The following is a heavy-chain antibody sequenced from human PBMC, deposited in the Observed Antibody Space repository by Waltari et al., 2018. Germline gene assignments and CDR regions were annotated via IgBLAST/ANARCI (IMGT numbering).Heavy chain of an antibody. D-gene: IGHD3-22*01. Sequence: VQLQESGPGLVKPSETLSLTCTVSGGSISSYYWSWIRQPPGKGLEWVSGINWNGGSTGYADSVKGRFTISRDNAKNSLYLQMNSLRAEDTALYYCATYYYDSANDAFDIWGQGTMVTVSS. J-gene: IGHJ3*02. V-gene: IGHV3-20*04. CDR3: ATYYYDSANDAFDI. CDR1: GGSISSYY. CDR2: INWNGGST.